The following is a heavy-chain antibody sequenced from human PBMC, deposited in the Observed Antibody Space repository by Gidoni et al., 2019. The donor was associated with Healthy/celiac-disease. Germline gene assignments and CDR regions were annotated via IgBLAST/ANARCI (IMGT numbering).Heavy chain of an antibody. V-gene: IGHV1-8*01. D-gene: IGHD2-2*01. CDR2: MNPKSGNT. CDR1: GYTFTSYD. Sequence: QVQLVQSGAEVKKPGASVKVSCKASGYTFTSYDINWVRQATGQGLEWMGWMNPKSGNTGYAQKFQGRVTMTRNTSISTAYMELSSLRSEDTAVYYCARGPAIVVPAAIFRYQHPFDPWGQGTLVTVSS. CDR3: ARGPAIVVPAAIFRYQHPFDP. J-gene: IGHJ5*02.